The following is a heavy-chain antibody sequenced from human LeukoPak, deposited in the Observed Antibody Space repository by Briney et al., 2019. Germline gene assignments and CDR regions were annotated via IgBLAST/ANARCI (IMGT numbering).Heavy chain of an antibody. D-gene: IGHD3-16*02. CDR3: ARGPPAVINPVYYYYGMDV. Sequence: PSETLSLTCTVSGGSISSYYWSWLRQPPGKGLEWVGYIYYSGSTNYNPSLKSRVTISVDTSKNQFSLKLSSVTAADTAVYYCARGPPAVINPVYYYYGMDVWGQGTTVTVSS. CDR1: GGSISSYY. V-gene: IGHV4-59*01. J-gene: IGHJ6*02. CDR2: IYYSGST.